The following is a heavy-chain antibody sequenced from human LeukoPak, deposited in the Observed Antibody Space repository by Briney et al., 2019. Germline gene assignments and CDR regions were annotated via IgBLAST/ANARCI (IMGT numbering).Heavy chain of an antibody. V-gene: IGHV3-30*18. J-gene: IGHJ4*02. D-gene: IGHD3-22*01. CDR2: ISYDVGKK. CDR1: GFTFSSYG. Sequence: GGSLRLSCAASGFTFSSYGMHWVRQAPGKGLEWVAVISYDVGKKYYADSVKGRFTISRDNSKNTLYLQMNSLRAEDTAVYYCAKDYYDSSGLGYWGQGTLVTVSS. CDR3: AKDYYDSSGLGY.